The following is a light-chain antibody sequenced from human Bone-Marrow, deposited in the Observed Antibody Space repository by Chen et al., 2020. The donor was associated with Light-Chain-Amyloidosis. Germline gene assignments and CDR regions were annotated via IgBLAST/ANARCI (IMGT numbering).Light chain of an antibody. J-gene: IGLJ3*02. CDR3: QTWDTDIRV. CDR2: LNGDGRH. CDR1: TEHSTYA. V-gene: IGLV4-69*01. Sequence: QVVLPQSPSASAPLGASVTLTCPLRTEHSTYAIAWLQQQPEKGPRYLMKLNGDGRHTKGNGIPDRFSGSSSGAERYLTISSLQSEDEADYYCQTWDTDIRVFGGGTKLTVL.